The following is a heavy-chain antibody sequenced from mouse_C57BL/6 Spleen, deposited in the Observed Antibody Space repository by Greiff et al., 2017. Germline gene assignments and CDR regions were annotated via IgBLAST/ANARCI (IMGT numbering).Heavy chain of an antibody. J-gene: IGHJ2*01. CDR2: IRSKSNNYAT. CDR3: VRQGGRGYFDY. Sequence: DAGGGLVQPKGSLKLSCAASGFSFNTYAMNWVRQAPGKGLEWVARIRSKSNNYATYYADSVKDRFTISRDDSESMLYLQMNNLKTEDTAMYYCVRQGGRGYFDYWGQGTTLTVSS. V-gene: IGHV10-1*01. CDR1: GFSFNTYA.